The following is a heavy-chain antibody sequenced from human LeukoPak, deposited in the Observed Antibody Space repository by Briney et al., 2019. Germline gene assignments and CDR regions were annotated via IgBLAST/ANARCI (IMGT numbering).Heavy chain of an antibody. CDR2: IYYSGST. Sequence: SETLSLTCTVSGGSISGSSYYWGWIRQPPGKGLEWIGSIYYSGSTNYNPSLKSRVTISVDTSKNQFSLKLNSVTATDTAVYYCARAILRDSSLDYWGQGTLVTVSS. CDR1: GGSISGSSYY. J-gene: IGHJ4*02. V-gene: IGHV4-39*02. CDR3: ARAILRDSSLDY. D-gene: IGHD6-13*01.